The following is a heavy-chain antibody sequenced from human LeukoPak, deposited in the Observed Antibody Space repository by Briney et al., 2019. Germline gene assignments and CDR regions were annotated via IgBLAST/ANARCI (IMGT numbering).Heavy chain of an antibody. D-gene: IGHD1-26*01. CDR3: AKTGDSSFFDY. V-gene: IGHV3-7*01. CDR2: INQDGSEE. Sequence: GGSLRLSCAASGITFSTYWMGWVRQAPGKGLEWVANINQDGSEEYYVDSVKGRFTISRDNAKNSLYLQMNSLRAEDTAVYYCAKTGDSSFFDYWGQGTLVTVSS. J-gene: IGHJ4*02. CDR1: GITFSTYW.